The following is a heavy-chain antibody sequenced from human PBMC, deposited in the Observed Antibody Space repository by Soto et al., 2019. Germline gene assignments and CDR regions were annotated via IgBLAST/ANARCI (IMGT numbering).Heavy chain of an antibody. CDR1: GGSIISYY. Sequence: SKTLSLTCTVSGGSIISYYWSWIRQPPGKGLEWIGYIYYSGSTNYNPSLKSRVTISVDTSKNQFSLKLSSVTAADTAVYYCARHRNPNREDFDYWGQGTLVTVSS. V-gene: IGHV4-59*08. CDR3: ARHRNPNREDFDY. CDR2: IYYSGST. J-gene: IGHJ4*02.